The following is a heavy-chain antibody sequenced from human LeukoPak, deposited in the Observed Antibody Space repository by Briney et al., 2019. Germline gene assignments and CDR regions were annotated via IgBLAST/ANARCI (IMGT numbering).Heavy chain of an antibody. Sequence: GGSLRPSCAASEFTLSTYAMSWVCQAPGKGLEWVSAISRSGANTYYADSVKGRLTISRDNSMTTLFLQMNDLRAEDTAVYYCATEREKSLEYWGQGTLVTVSS. CDR2: ISRSGANT. CDR1: EFTLSTYA. CDR3: ATEREKSLEY. D-gene: IGHD5-24*01. J-gene: IGHJ4*02. V-gene: IGHV3-23*01.